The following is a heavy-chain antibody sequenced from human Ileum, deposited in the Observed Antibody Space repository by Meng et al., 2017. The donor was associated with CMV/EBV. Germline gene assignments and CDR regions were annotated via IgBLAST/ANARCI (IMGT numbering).Heavy chain of an antibody. J-gene: IGHJ5*02. CDR2: ISWNSVNI. CDR3: ANGVGQLVFCPWFDP. Sequence: GGSLRLSCAASGLTFDDFGMHWVRQVPGKALEWVSFISWNSVNIAYADSVKGRFTISRDNAKKILYLQMNSLRVEDTAFYYCANGVGQLVFCPWFDPRGQGTLVTVSS. CDR1: GLTFDDFG. V-gene: IGHV3-9*01. D-gene: IGHD6-13*01.